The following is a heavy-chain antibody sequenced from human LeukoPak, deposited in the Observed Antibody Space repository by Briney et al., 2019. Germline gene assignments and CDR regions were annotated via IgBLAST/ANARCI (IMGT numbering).Heavy chain of an antibody. CDR3: ARTDAFDI. CDR1: GFTFSSYS. CDR2: IKQDGSEK. J-gene: IGHJ3*02. V-gene: IGHV3-7*01. Sequence: GGSLRLSCAASGFTFSSYSMNWVRQAPGKGLEWVANIKQDGSEKYYVDSVKGRFTISRDNAKNSLYLQMNSLRAEDTAVYYCARTDAFDIWGQGTKVTAAS.